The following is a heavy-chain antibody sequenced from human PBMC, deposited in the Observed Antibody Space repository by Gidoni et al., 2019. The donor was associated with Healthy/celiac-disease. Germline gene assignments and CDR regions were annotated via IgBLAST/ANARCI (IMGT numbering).Heavy chain of an antibody. CDR1: GGSFSGYY. Sequence: QVQLQQWGAGLLKPSETLSLTCAVYGGSFSGYYWSWIRQPPGKGLEWIGEINHSGSTNYNPSLKSRVTISVDTSKNQFSLKLSSVTAADTAVYYCARVTTYPFNYYYGMDVWGQGTTVTVSS. D-gene: IGHD1-1*01. CDR3: ARVTTYPFNYYYGMDV. V-gene: IGHV4-34*01. J-gene: IGHJ6*02. CDR2: INHSGST.